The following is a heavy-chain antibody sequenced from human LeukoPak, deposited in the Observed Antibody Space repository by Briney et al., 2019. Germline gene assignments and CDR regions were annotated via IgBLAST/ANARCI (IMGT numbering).Heavy chain of an antibody. J-gene: IGHJ6*03. D-gene: IGHD3-3*01. CDR2: IKYDASST. CDR3: ASWWSGYGPQRDYSYYYMDV. Sequence: GGSLRLSCADSGFTFSSHWMHWVRQAPGKGLVWVSRIKYDASSTSYADSVKGRFTISRDNAKNTLYLQMNSLRAEDTAVYYCASWWSGYGPQRDYSYYYMDVWGKGTTVTVSS. CDR1: GFTFSSHW. V-gene: IGHV3-74*01.